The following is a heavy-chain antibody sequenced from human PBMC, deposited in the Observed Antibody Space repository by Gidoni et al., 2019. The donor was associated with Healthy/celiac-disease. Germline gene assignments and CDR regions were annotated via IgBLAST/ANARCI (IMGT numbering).Heavy chain of an antibody. V-gene: IGHV2-70*15. D-gene: IGHD2-15*01. CDR2: IDWDDDK. CDR1: GFSLSTSGMC. CDR3: ARDAYCSGGSCYPGDY. J-gene: IGHJ4*02. Sequence: QVTLRESGPALVKPTQTLTLTCTFSGFSLSTSGMCVSWIRQPPGKALEWLARIDWDDDKYYSTSLKTRLTISKDTSKNQVVLTMTNMDPVDTATYYCARDAYCSGGSCYPGDYWGQGTLVTVSS.